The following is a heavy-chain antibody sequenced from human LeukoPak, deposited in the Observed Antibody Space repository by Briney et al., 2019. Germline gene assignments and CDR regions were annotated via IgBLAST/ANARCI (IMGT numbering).Heavy chain of an antibody. CDR2: INHSGST. CDR1: GGSFSGYY. J-gene: IGHJ4*02. CDR3: ARSGEAYDSSGYYWVFDY. Sequence: SETLSLTCGVYGGSFSGYYWSWIRQPPGKGLEWIGEINHSGSTNYNPSLKSRVTISVDTSKNQFSLKLSSVTAADTAVYYCARSGEAYDSSGYYWVFDYWGQGTLVTVSS. D-gene: IGHD3-22*01. V-gene: IGHV4-34*01.